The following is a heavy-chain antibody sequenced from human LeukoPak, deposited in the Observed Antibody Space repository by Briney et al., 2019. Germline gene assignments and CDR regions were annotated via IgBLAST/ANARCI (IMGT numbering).Heavy chain of an antibody. J-gene: IGHJ5*02. CDR3: ATTVNYDILTGYSWFDP. Sequence: SETLSLTCTVSGDSISSGDYYWSWIRQPAGKGLEWIGRISSSGSTNYNPSLKSRLTISVDTSKNQFSLKLSSVTAADTAVYYCATTVNYDILTGYSWFDPWGQGTLVTVSS. D-gene: IGHD3-9*01. V-gene: IGHV4-61*02. CDR2: ISSSGST. CDR1: GDSISSGDYY.